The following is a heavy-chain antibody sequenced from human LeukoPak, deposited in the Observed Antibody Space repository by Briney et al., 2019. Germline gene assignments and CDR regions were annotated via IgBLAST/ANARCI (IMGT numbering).Heavy chain of an antibody. V-gene: IGHV3-48*03. J-gene: IGHJ4*02. CDR2: IVGSGDNK. D-gene: IGHD5-24*01. Sequence: PGGSLRLSCAASGFTFSNYEMNWVRQAPGKGLEWVSYIVGSGDNKQYADSVRGRFTISRDNAKNSLYLEMNSLRAEDTAMYYCARDRRDGYNVLDYWGQGTLVTVSS. CDR3: ARDRRDGYNVLDY. CDR1: GFTFSNYE.